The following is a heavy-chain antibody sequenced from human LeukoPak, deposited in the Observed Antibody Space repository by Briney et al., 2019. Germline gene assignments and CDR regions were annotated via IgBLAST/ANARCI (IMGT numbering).Heavy chain of an antibody. CDR1: GGTFSSYA. CDR2: IIPIFGTA. J-gene: IGHJ4*02. D-gene: IGHD4-23*01. CDR3: ARDRDYGGNYRYFDY. Sequence: SVKVSCKASGGTFSSYAISWVRQAPGQGLEWMGGIIPIFGTANYAQKFQGRITITADESTSTAYMELSSLRSEDTAVYYCARDRDYGGNYRYFDYWGQGTLVTVSS. V-gene: IGHV1-69*13.